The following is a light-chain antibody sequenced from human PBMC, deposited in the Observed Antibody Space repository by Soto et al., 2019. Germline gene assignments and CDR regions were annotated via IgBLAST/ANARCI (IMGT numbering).Light chain of an antibody. J-gene: IGKJ5*01. CDR1: QDISNY. CDR2: DAS. V-gene: IGKV1-33*01. Sequence: DIQMTQSPSSLSSSVGDRVTITSQASQDISNYLNWYQQKPGKAPKLLIYDASNLETGVPSRFSGSGSGTDFTFTISSLQPEDIATYYCQQYDNLITFGQGTRLEIK. CDR3: QQYDNLIT.